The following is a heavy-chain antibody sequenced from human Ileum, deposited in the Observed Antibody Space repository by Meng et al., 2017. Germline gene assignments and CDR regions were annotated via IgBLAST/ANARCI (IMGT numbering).Heavy chain of an antibody. Sequence: QVLLQESGPGLVKPSETLFLTCSVSGDSLIAYNWNWIRQAPGKGQEWLGYVYDGEAPNYNPSLQSRLTISMDKSANQFSLRLNSVTAADTAVYYCARQTATYPSNWFDPWGQGILVTVSS. D-gene: IGHD2-21*02. J-gene: IGHJ5*02. CDR1: GDSLIAYN. CDR2: VYDGEAP. CDR3: ARQTATYPSNWFDP. V-gene: IGHV4-59*08.